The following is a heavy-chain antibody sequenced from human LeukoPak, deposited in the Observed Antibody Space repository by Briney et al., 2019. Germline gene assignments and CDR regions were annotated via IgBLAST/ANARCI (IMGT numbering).Heavy chain of an antibody. Sequence: GGSLRLSCAASGFTFSSYEMNWVRQAPGKGLEWVSYISSSGSTIYYADSVKGRFAISRDNAKNSLYLQMNSLRAEDTAVYYCARTYAYDATGDRGHWGQGTLVTVSS. D-gene: IGHD3-16*01. J-gene: IGHJ4*02. CDR2: ISSSGSTI. CDR3: ARTYAYDATGDRGH. CDR1: GFTFSSYE. V-gene: IGHV3-48*03.